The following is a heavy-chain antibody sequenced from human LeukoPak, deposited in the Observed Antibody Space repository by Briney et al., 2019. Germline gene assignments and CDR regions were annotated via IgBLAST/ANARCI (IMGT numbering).Heavy chain of an antibody. CDR2: INWNGGST. D-gene: IGHD3-10*01. V-gene: IGHV3-20*04. Sequence: GGSLRLSCAASGFTFDDYGMSWVRQVPGKGLEWVSGINWNGGSTGYADSVKGRFTISRDNAKNSLYLQMNSLRAEDTALYYCARVPGGDYYYYMDVWGKGTTVTVSS. CDR3: ARVPGGDYYYYMDV. CDR1: GFTFDDYG. J-gene: IGHJ6*03.